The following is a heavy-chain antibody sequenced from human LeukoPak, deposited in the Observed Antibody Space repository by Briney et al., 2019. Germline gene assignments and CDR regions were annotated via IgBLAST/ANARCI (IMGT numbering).Heavy chain of an antibody. CDR1: GFTFSSYA. Sequence: GGSLRLSCAASGFTFSSYAMHWVRQAPGKGLEYVSAISSNGGSTYYVNSVKGRFTISRDNSKNTLYLQMGSLRAEDMAVYYCARWVVVIHALDYWGQGTLVTVSS. D-gene: IGHD2-21*01. V-gene: IGHV3-64*01. CDR3: ARWVVVIHALDY. J-gene: IGHJ4*02. CDR2: ISSNGGST.